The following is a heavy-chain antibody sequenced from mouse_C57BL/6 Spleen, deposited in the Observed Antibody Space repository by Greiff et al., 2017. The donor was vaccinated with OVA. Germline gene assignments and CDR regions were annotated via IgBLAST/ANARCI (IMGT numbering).Heavy chain of an antibody. V-gene: IGHV1-4*01. CDR2: INPSSGYT. CDR3: ACYYSNYDWYFDV. J-gene: IGHJ1*03. CDR1: GYTFTSYT. D-gene: IGHD2-5*01. Sequence: VQLQQSGAELARPGASVKMSCKASGYTFTSYTMHWVKQRPGQGLEWIGYINPSSGYTKYNQKFKDKATLTADKSSSTAYMQLSSLTSEDSAVYYCACYYSNYDWYFDVWGTGTTVTVSS.